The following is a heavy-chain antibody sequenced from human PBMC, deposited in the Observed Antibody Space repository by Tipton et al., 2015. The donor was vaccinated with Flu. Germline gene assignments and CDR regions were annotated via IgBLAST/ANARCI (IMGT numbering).Heavy chain of an antibody. D-gene: IGHD1-26*01. CDR1: GDSINSYY. J-gene: IGHJ4*02. CDR2: IYYSGSS. Sequence: TLSLTCTVSGDSINSYYWSWIRQPPGRGLEWIGYIYYSGSSTYNPSLKGRVTISLDRSKKQFSLKLSSVTAADTAVYYCARVDLSGSYTADYWGQGTLVTVSS. CDR3: ARVDLSGSYTADY. V-gene: IGHV4-59*08.